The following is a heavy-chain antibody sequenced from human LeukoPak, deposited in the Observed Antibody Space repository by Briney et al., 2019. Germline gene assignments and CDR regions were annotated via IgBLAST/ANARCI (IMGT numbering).Heavy chain of an antibody. D-gene: IGHD6-13*01. CDR2: IYYSGST. Sequence: SETLSLTCTVSGGSISSHYWSWIRQPPGKGLEWIGYIYYSGSTNYNPSLKSRVTISVDTSKNQFSLKLSSVTAADTAVYYCASIAAAGTGYYFDYWGQGTLVTVSS. V-gene: IGHV4-59*11. CDR3: ASIAAAGTGYYFDY. CDR1: GGSISSHY. J-gene: IGHJ4*02.